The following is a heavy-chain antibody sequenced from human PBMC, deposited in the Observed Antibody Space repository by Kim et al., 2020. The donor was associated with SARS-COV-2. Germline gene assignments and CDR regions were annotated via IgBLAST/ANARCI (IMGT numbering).Heavy chain of an antibody. CDR1: GFTFSSYE. Sequence: GGSLRLSCAASGFTFSSYEMNWVRQAPGKGLEWVSYISSSGSTIYYADSVKGRFTISRDNAKNSLYLQMNSLRAEDTAVYYCARDSLGELLWGGGGFDYWGQGTLVTVSS. CDR2: ISSSGSTI. D-gene: IGHD3-10*01. J-gene: IGHJ4*02. V-gene: IGHV3-48*03. CDR3: ARDSLGELLWGGGGFDY.